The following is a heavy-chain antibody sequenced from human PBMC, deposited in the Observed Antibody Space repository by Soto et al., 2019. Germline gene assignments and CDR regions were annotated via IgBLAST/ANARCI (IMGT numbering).Heavy chain of an antibody. CDR3: ATTMPDYYYYGMDV. V-gene: IGHV4-61*05. CDR1: GGSISSSSYY. Sequence: SETLSLTCTVSGGSISSSSYYWGWIRQPPGKGLEWIGYIYYSGSTNYNPSLKSRVTISVDTSKNQFSLKLSSVTAADTAVYYCATTMPDYYYYGMDVWGQGTTVTVSS. J-gene: IGHJ6*02. D-gene: IGHD2-2*01. CDR2: IYYSGST.